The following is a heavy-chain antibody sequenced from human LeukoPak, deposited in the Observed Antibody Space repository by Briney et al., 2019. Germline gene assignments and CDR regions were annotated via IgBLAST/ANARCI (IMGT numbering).Heavy chain of an antibody. J-gene: IGHJ4*02. V-gene: IGHV4-39*07. Sequence: SETLSLTCTVSGGSISSSSYYWGWIRQPPEKGLEWIGSIYYSGSTYYNPSLKSRVTISVDTSKNQFSLKLSSVTAADTAVYYCARAPWGVGAPFDYWGQGTLVTVSS. CDR3: ARAPWGVGAPFDY. CDR2: IYYSGST. D-gene: IGHD1-26*01. CDR1: GGSISSSSYY.